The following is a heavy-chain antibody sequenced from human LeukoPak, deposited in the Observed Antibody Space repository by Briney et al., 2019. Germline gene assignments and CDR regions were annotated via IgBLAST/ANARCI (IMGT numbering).Heavy chain of an antibody. CDR2: IIPIFGTA. V-gene: IGHV1-69*13. J-gene: IGHJ4*02. D-gene: IGHD3-22*01. CDR1: GGTFSSYA. Sequence: SVKVSCKASGGTFSSYAISWVRQAPGQGLEWMGGIIPIFGTANYAQKFQGRVTITADESTSTAYMELSSLRSEDTAVYYCAREGYYDSSGYFADWGQGTLVTVPS. CDR3: AREGYYDSSGYFAD.